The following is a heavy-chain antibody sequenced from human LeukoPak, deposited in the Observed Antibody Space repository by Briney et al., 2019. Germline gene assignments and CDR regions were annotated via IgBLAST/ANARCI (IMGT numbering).Heavy chain of an antibody. D-gene: IGHD3-22*01. CDR2: ISSSGSTI. Sequence: GGSLRLSCAASGFTFSDYYMSWIRQAPGKGLEWVSYISSSGSTIYYAGSVKGRFTISRDNAKNSLYLQMNSLRAEDTAVYYCARDLYYYDSSGYLDYWGQGTLVTVSS. J-gene: IGHJ4*02. V-gene: IGHV3-11*01. CDR1: GFTFSDYY. CDR3: ARDLYYYDSSGYLDY.